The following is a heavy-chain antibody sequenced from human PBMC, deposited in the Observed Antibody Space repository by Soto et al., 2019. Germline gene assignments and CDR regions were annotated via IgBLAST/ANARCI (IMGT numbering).Heavy chain of an antibody. CDR3: ARVSRYGQLLSPYYYYYYMDV. Sequence: ASVKVSCKASGYTFTGYYMHWVRQAPGQGLEWMGWINPNSGGTNYAQKFQGWVTMTRDTSISTAYIELSRLRSDDTAVYYCARVSRYGQLLSPYYYYYYMDVWGKGTTVTVSS. V-gene: IGHV1-2*04. D-gene: IGHD2-2*01. J-gene: IGHJ6*03. CDR1: GYTFTGYY. CDR2: INPNSGGT.